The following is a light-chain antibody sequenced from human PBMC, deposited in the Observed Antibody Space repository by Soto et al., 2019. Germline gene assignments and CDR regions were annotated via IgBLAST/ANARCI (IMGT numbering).Light chain of an antibody. J-gene: IGKJ5*01. V-gene: IGKV3-11*01. Sequence: EIVLKQSPGTLSLSPGERATLSCRASQSVSSYLAWYQQKPGQAPRLLIYDASNRATGIPARFSGSGSGTDFTLTISSLEPEDFAVYYCQQRSNWPPITFGQGTRLEI. CDR3: QQRSNWPPIT. CDR1: QSVSSY. CDR2: DAS.